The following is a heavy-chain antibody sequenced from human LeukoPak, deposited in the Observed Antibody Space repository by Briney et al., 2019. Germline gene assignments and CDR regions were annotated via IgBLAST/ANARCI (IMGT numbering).Heavy chain of an antibody. J-gene: IGHJ4*02. V-gene: IGHV3-NL1*01. Sequence: QPGGSLRLSCAASGFTFSSYGMHWVRQAPGKGLEWVSVIYSGGSTYYADSVKGRFTISRDNSKNTLYLQMNSLRAEDTAVYYCARDTLGGFDYWGQGTLVTVSS. CDR2: IYSGGST. CDR3: ARDTLGGFDY. CDR1: GFTFSSYG. D-gene: IGHD1-26*01.